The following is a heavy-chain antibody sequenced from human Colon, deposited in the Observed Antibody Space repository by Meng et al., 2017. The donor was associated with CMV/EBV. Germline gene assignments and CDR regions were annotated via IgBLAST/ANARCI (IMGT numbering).Heavy chain of an antibody. CDR2: ISGSCGRT. V-gene: IGHV3-23*01. J-gene: IGHJ4*02. CDR1: FTFSNYA. CDR3: AKDLSSRNYYGEVFDY. D-gene: IGHD3-22*01. Sequence: FTFSNYAMPWVRQTPGKGLEWVSAISGSCGRTYYAGSVKRRFTISIDNSQNSLYLQMNSLRAEDTAVYYCAKDLSSRNYYGEVFDYWGQGTLVTVSS.